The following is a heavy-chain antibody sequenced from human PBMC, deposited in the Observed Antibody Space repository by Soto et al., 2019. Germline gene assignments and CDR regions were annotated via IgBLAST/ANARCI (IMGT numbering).Heavy chain of an antibody. Sequence: PSETLSLTCTVSDGSISSDYWSWIRQPPGKGLEWIGYIYYGGSTNYNPSLKSRVTISVDTPKNQFSLKLSSVTAADTAVYYCAKNWNWGSLVHWGQGTLVTVSS. V-gene: IGHV4-59*08. CDR1: DGSISSDY. CDR2: IYYGGST. J-gene: IGHJ4*02. D-gene: IGHD7-27*01. CDR3: AKNWNWGSLVH.